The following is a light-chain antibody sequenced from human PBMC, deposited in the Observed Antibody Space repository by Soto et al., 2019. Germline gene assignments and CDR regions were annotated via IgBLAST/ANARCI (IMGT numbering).Light chain of an antibody. Sequence: ERVSTQSPATMSVSPGERATLSCRASQSVSSNLAWYQQKPGQAQRLLIYGASTRATGIPARFSGTGSGTDFTLTISRLEPEDFAVYYCQQYGSSPSITFGPGTKVDIK. CDR3: QQYGSSPSIT. V-gene: IGKV3-15*01. J-gene: IGKJ3*01. CDR2: GAS. CDR1: QSVSSN.